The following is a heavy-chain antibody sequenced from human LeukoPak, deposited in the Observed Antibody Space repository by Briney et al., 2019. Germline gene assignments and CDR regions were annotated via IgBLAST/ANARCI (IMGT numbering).Heavy chain of an antibody. V-gene: IGHV3-33*06. CDR1: GFTFSSYG. CDR2: IWYDGSNK. CDR3: AKPKFDSSGYYLLPFDY. D-gene: IGHD3-22*01. Sequence: GGSLRLSCAASGFTFSSYGMHWVRQAPGKGLEWVAVIWYDGSNKYYADSVKGRFTISRDNSKNTLYLQMNSLRAEDTAVYYCAKPKFDSSGYYLLPFDYWGQGTLVTASS. J-gene: IGHJ4*02.